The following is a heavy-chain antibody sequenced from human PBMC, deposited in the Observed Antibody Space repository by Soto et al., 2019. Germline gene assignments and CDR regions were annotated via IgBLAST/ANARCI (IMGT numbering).Heavy chain of an antibody. V-gene: IGHV2-5*02. Sequence: TLGHQPLTLGEACSLPWLSLNTNRVRVAWIRKRPGKAIEWLALIYWDDDKRFSPSLKSRLTITKDTSKNHVVLTLSNIDPVDTATYYCAHRSVFCSDGTCYSHPFDYWGQGTLV. J-gene: IGHJ4*02. CDR2: IYWDDDK. CDR3: AHRSVFCSDGTCYSHPFDY. D-gene: IGHD2-15*01. CDR1: WLSLNTNRVR.